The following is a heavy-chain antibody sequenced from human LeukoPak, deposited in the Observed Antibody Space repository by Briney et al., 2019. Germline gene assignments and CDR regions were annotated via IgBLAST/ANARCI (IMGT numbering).Heavy chain of an antibody. CDR3: AKDQEYSSSWYEIMSGAFDI. CDR2: ISSSSIYR. V-gene: IGHV3-21*04. CDR1: GLSFSTYS. Sequence: GGSLRLSCAASGLSFSTYSMNWVRQAPGKGLEWVSSISSSSIYRYYADSVKGRFTISRDNAKNSLYLQMNSLRAEDTALYYCAKDQEYSSSWYEIMSGAFDIWGQGTMVTVSS. J-gene: IGHJ3*02. D-gene: IGHD6-13*01.